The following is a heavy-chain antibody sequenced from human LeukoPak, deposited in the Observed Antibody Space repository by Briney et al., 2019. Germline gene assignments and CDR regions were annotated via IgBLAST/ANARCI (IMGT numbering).Heavy chain of an antibody. CDR3: TLIQGWGSGSYYRDF. Sequence: GGSLRLSCAASGLSISNDWMSWVRQAPGKGLEWVARVKSKSAGETTDYAAPVKGRFTISRDDSKNTLNLQMNSLKTEDTAVYYCTLIQGWGSGSYYRDFWGQGTLVTVSS. V-gene: IGHV3-15*01. CDR2: VKSKSAGETT. CDR1: GLSISNDW. D-gene: IGHD3-10*01. J-gene: IGHJ4*02.